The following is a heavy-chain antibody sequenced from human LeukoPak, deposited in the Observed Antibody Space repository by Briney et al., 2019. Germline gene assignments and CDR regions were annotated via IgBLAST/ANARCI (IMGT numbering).Heavy chain of an antibody. CDR1: GFTFSSYS. J-gene: IGHJ5*02. V-gene: IGHV3-48*01. Sequence: PGGSLRLSCAASGFTFSSYSVNWVRQAPGKGLEWVSYISSSSSTIYYADSVKGRFTISRDNAKNSLYLQMNSLRAEDTAVYYCARDGMARDWNYRGNWFDPWGQGTLVTVSS. CDR3: ARDGMARDWNYRGNWFDP. D-gene: IGHD1-7*01. CDR2: ISSSSSTI.